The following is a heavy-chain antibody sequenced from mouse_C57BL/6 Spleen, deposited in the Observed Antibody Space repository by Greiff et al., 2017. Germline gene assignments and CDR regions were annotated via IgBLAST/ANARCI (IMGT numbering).Heavy chain of an antibody. CDR1: GYTFTSYG. D-gene: IGHD1-1*01. V-gene: IGHV1-81*01. J-gene: IGHJ3*01. CDR2: IYPRSGNT. CDR3: ARWGYGRSLAWFAY. Sequence: QVQLQQSGAELARPGASVKLSCKASGYTFTSYGISWVKQRTGQGLEWIGEIYPRSGNTYYNEKFKGKATLTADKSSSTAYMELRSLTSEDSAVYFCARWGYGRSLAWFAYWGQGTLVTVSA.